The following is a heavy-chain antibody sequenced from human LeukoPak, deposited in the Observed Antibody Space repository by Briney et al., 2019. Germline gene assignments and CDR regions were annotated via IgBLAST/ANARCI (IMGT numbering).Heavy chain of an antibody. J-gene: IGHJ4*02. D-gene: IGHD3-3*01. CDR1: GGSISSSSYY. V-gene: IGHV4-39*01. CDR2: IYYSGST. CDR3: ARRRGYDFFFDY. Sequence: SETLSLTSTVSGGSISSSSYYWGWIRQPPGKGLEWIGSIYYSGSTYYNPSLKSRVTVSVDTSKNQFSLKLSSVTAADTAVYYCARRRGYDFFFDYWGQGTLVTVSS.